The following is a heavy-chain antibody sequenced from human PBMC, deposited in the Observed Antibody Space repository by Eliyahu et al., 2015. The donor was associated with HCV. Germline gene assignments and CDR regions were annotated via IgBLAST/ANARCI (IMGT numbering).Heavy chain of an antibody. CDR3: ARGIRGSRAFDI. V-gene: IGHV3-74*01. Sequence: EVQLVESGGGLVQPGGSLRLXXAASGFTFSSYWMHWVRQAPGKGLVWVPRINSDGSSTRYADSVKGRFTISRDDAKNTLYLQVNSLRAEDTAMYYCARGIRGSRAFDIWGQGTMVTVSS. CDR1: GFTFSSYW. D-gene: IGHD1-26*01. CDR2: INSDGSST. J-gene: IGHJ3*02.